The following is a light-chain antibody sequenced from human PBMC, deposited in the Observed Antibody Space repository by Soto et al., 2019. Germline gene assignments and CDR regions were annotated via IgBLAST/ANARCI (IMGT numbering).Light chain of an antibody. CDR3: QHYGRSPGLFT. J-gene: IGKJ3*01. V-gene: IGKV3-20*01. CDR1: QSVSSSF. Sequence: EVVLTQSPGTLSLSPGERAILSCRASQSVSSSFLAWYQQKPGRTPRLLIYDASSRATGIPHRFSGSGSGTDFALTSDRLEPEDFAVYYCQHYGRSPGLFTFGPGTKVDIK. CDR2: DAS.